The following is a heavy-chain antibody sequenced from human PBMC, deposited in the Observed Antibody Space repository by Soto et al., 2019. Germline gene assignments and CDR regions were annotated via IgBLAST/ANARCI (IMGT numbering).Heavy chain of an antibody. CDR1: GGSFSGYY. Sequence: SETLSLTCAVYGGSFSGYYWSWIRQPPGKGLEWIGEINHSGSTNYNPSLKSRVTISVDTSKNQFSLKLSSVTAADTAVYYCARGADYYYYGMDVWGQGTTVTVSS. V-gene: IGHV4-34*01. CDR3: ARGADYYYYGMDV. CDR2: INHSGST. J-gene: IGHJ6*02.